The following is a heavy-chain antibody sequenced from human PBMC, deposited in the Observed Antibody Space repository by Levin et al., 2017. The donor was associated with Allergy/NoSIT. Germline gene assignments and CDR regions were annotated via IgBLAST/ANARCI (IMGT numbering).Heavy chain of an antibody. CDR2: IYPGDSDT. V-gene: IGHV5-51*01. D-gene: IGHD1-1*01. CDR1: GYSFTSYW. Sequence: GASVKVSCQGSGYSFTSYWIGWVRQMPGKGLEWMVIIYPGDSDTRYSPSFQGQVTISADKSISTAYLQWSSLKASDTAIYYCARRGTRDYYYYMDVWGKGTTVTVSS. J-gene: IGHJ6*03. CDR3: ARRGTRDYYYYMDV.